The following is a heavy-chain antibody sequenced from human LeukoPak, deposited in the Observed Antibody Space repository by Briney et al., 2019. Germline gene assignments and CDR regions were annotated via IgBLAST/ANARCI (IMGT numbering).Heavy chain of an antibody. Sequence: PSETLSLTCAVYGGSFSGYYWSWIRQPPGKGLEWIGEISHSGSTNYNPSLKSRVTISVDTSKNQFSLKLSSVTAADTAVYYCARAPQRYDFWSGYYVTYYFDYWGQGTLVTVSS. CDR1: GGSFSGYY. CDR2: ISHSGST. CDR3: ARAPQRYDFWSGYYVTYYFDY. D-gene: IGHD3-3*01. J-gene: IGHJ4*02. V-gene: IGHV4-34*01.